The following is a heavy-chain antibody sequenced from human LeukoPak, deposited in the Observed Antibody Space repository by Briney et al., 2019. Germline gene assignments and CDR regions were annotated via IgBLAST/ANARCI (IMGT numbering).Heavy chain of an antibody. J-gene: IGHJ4*02. CDR3: ARKENVYYYFDY. Sequence: RPSETLSLTCAVSGYSITCSSLWGWIRQPPGKGLEWIGYIYHRGTTYYNPSLQSRVTMSVGPSKNQFSLKLSSVTAVDTAVYYCARKENVYYYFDYWGQGTLVTVSS. CDR2: IYHRGTT. D-gene: IGHD3-10*01. CDR1: GYSITCSSL. V-gene: IGHV4-28*01.